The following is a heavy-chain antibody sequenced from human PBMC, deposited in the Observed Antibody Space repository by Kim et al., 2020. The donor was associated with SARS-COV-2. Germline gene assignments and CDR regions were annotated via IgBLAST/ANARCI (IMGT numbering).Heavy chain of an antibody. Sequence: GGSLRLSCAASGFSFSGSSLHWVRQAPGKGLEWLGRIRNKANNYATAYSASVKGRFAISRDDSTNTAYLQMSSLKTEDTAVYYCARSGNGYNDYWGQGT. D-gene: IGHD6-25*01. CDR3: ARSGNGYNDY. CDR1: GFSFSGSS. J-gene: IGHJ4*02. CDR2: IRNKANNYAT. V-gene: IGHV3-73*01.